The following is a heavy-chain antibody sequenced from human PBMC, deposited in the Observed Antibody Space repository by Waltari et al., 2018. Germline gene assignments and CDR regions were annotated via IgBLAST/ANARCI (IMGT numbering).Heavy chain of an antibody. V-gene: IGHV4-38-2*01. CDR2: IYHSGST. J-gene: IGHJ3*02. CDR3: ARLFYYYDSSGYYYVHAFDI. CDR1: GYSISSGYY. Sequence: TLSLTCAVSGYSISSGYYWGWIRQPPGKGLEWIGSIYHSGSTYYNPSLKSRVTISVDTSKNQFSLKLSSVTAADTAVYYCARLFYYYDSSGYYYVHAFDIWGQGTMVTVSS. D-gene: IGHD3-22*01.